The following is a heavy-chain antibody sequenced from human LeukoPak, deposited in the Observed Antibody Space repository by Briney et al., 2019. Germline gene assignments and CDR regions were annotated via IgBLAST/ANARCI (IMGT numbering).Heavy chain of an antibody. J-gene: IGHJ4*02. CDR2: IYYSGST. CDR3: ARHRSYNYGSLRYFDY. D-gene: IGHD5-18*01. Sequence: SETLSLTCSVTGGSIIKSSYYSGWIRQPPGKGLEWIGSIYYSGSTYYNPSLKSRVTICVDTSKNQFSLKLISVTAADMAVSYCARHRSYNYGSLRYFDYWGQGTLVTVSS. CDR1: GGSIIKSSYY. V-gene: IGHV4-39*01.